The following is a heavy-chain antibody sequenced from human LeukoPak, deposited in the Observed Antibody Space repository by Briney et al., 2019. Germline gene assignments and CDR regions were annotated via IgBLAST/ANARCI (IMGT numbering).Heavy chain of an antibody. D-gene: IGHD2-15*01. J-gene: IGHJ4*02. CDR3: ARVVVVAATTLTYFDY. V-gene: IGHV3-53*01. CDR1: GFTVSTNY. Sequence: GGSLRLSCAASGFTVSTNYMSWVRQAPGKGLEWVSVIYSGGSTYYADSVKGRFAISRDNSKNTLYLQMNSLRAEDTAVYYCARVVVVAATTLTYFDYWGQGTLVTVSS. CDR2: IYSGGST.